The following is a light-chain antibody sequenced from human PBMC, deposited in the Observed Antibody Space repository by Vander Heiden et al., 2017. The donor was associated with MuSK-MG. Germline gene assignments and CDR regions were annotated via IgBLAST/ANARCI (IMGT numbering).Light chain of an antibody. Sequence: QSALTQPPSASGSPGQSVTISCTGTSSDVGGYNYVSWYQQHPGKAPKFLIYEVSKRPSGVPDRFSGSKSGNTASLTVSGLQAEDEADYYCASYAGNSVVIFGGGTKVTVL. V-gene: IGLV2-8*01. CDR2: EVS. J-gene: IGLJ2*01. CDR3: ASYAGNSVVI. CDR1: SSDVGGYNY.